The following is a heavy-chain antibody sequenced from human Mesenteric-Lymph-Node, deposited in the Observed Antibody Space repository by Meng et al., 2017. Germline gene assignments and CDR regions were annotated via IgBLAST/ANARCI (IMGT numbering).Heavy chain of an antibody. CDR2: IIPIFGTA. J-gene: IGHJ3*02. Sequence: SVKVSCKASGGTFSSYAISWVRQAPGQGLEWMGGIIPIFGTANYAQKFQGRVTITADESTSTAYMELSSLRSEDTAVYYCARDEDSGYEGEAFDIWGQGTMVTVSS. CDR3: ARDEDSGYEGEAFDI. D-gene: IGHD5-12*01. V-gene: IGHV1-69*13. CDR1: GGTFSSYA.